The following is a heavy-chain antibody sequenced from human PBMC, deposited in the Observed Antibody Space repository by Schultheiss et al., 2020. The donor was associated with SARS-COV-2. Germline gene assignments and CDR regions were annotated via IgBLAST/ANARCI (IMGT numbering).Heavy chain of an antibody. J-gene: IGHJ6*02. Sequence: GESLKISCAASGFTFSSYWMSWVRQAPGKGLEWVANIKQDGSEKYYVDSVKGRFTISRDNSKNTLYLQMNSLRAEDTAVYYCARVMPNYDFWSGYRVDYYYGMDVWGQGTTVTVS. D-gene: IGHD3-3*01. V-gene: IGHV3-7*01. CDR2: IKQDGSEK. CDR3: ARVMPNYDFWSGYRVDYYYGMDV. CDR1: GFTFSSYW.